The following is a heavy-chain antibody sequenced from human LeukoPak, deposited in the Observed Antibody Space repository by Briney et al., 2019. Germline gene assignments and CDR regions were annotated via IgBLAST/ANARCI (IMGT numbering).Heavy chain of an antibody. CDR2: IKQDGSEK. J-gene: IGHJ6*03. Sequence: GGSLRLSCAASGFTFSSYWMSWVRQAPGKGLEWVANIKQDGSEKYYVDSVKGRFTISRDNAKNSLYLQMNSLRAEDTAVYYCARGSMVRGVIHSRNYYYYYYMDVWGKGTTVTVSS. CDR1: GFTFSSYW. CDR3: ARGSMVRGVIHSRNYYYYYYMDV. D-gene: IGHD3-10*01. V-gene: IGHV3-7*01.